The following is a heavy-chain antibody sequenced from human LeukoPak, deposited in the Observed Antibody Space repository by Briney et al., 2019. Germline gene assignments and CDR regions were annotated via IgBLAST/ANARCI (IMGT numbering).Heavy chain of an antibody. CDR3: AKTQWKVGATDYFDY. D-gene: IGHD1-26*01. CDR2: INDNGGQR. Sequence: SGGSLRLSCAASGFAFKNYAMTWVRQAPGKGLQWVSNINDNGGQRHYADSVKGRFTISRDNSKNTLFLQMDSLRAEDTAVYYSAKTQWKVGATDYFDYWGHGILVTVSS. V-gene: IGHV3-23*01. J-gene: IGHJ4*01. CDR1: GFAFKNYA.